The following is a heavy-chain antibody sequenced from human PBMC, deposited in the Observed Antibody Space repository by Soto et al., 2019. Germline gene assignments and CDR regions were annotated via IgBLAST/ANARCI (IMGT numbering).Heavy chain of an antibody. CDR1: GGSISSGDYY. Sequence: PSETLSLTCTVSGGSISSGDYYWSWIRQPPGKGLEWIGYIYYSGSTYYNPSLKSRVTISVDTSKNQFSLKLSSVTAADTAVYYCAASCVGCGGFNYYGMDVWGQGTTVTVCS. V-gene: IGHV4-30-4*01. CDR2: IYYSGST. CDR3: AASCVGCGGFNYYGMDV. J-gene: IGHJ6*02. D-gene: IGHD2-21*01.